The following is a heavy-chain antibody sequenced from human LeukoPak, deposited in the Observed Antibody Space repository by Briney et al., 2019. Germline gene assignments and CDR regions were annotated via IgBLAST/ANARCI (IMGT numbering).Heavy chain of an antibody. Sequence: PSQTLSLTCTVSGVSIRTHQFYWTWIRQPPGKGLDWIGFISNSGATYYNPSLESRGAIALDSSENQLSLILTSMPATDTAGYCWDRLASQSGQYVGALVFWGESAMFSVSS. D-gene: IGHD2/OR15-2a*01. CDR3: DRLASQSGQYVGALVF. J-gene: IGHJ3*01. CDR1: GVSIRTHQFY. CDR2: ISNSGAT. V-gene: IGHV4-30-4*01.